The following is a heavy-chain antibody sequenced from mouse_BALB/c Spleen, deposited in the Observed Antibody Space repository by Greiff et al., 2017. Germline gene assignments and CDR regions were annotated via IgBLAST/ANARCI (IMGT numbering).Heavy chain of an antibody. Sequence: QVTLKECGPGILQPSQTLSLTCSFSGFSLSTSGMGVSWIRQPSGKGLEWLAHIYWDDDKRYNPSLKSRLTISKDTSSNQVFLKITSVDTADTATYYCARPYDGYSRFAYWGQGTLVTVSA. D-gene: IGHD2-3*01. CDR1: GFSLSTSGMG. J-gene: IGHJ3*01. V-gene: IGHV8-12*01. CDR2: IYWDDDK. CDR3: ARPYDGYSRFAY.